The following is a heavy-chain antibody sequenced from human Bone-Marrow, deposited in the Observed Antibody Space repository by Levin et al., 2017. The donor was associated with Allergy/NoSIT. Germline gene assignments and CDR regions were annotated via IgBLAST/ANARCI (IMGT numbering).Heavy chain of an antibody. Sequence: SETLSLTCTVSGGSISSYYWSWIRQPPGKGLEWIGYIYYSGSTNYNPSLKSRVTISVDTSKNQFSLKLSSVTAADTAVYYCARDTGGYNWNYEPAGYFDYWGQGTLVTVSS. J-gene: IGHJ4*02. D-gene: IGHD1-7*01. CDR1: GGSISSYY. CDR3: ARDTGGYNWNYEPAGYFDY. CDR2: IYYSGST. V-gene: IGHV4-59*01.